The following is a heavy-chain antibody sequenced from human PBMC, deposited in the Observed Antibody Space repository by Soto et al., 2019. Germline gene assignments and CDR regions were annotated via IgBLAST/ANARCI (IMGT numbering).Heavy chain of an antibody. J-gene: IGHJ6*02. CDR2: ISYDGSNK. CDR3: AKEDYGDGYYYGMDV. D-gene: IGHD4-17*01. Sequence: LRLSCAASGFTFSSYGMHWVRQAPGKGLEWVAVISYDGSNKYYADSVKGRFTISRDNSKNTLYLQMNSLRAEDTAVYYCAKEDYGDGYYYGMDVWGQGTTVTSP. CDR1: GFTFSSYG. V-gene: IGHV3-30*18.